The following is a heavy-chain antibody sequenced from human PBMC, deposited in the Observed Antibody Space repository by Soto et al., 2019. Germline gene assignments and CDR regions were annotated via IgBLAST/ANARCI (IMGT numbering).Heavy chain of an antibody. V-gene: IGHV3-9*01. CDR2: ISWNSGSI. J-gene: IGHJ4*02. CDR1: GFTFDDYA. D-gene: IGHD6-13*01. Sequence: GGSLRLSCAASGFTFDDYAMHWVRQAPGTGLEWVSGISWNSGSIGYADSVKGRFTISRDNAKNSLYLQMNSLRAEDTALYYCAKDIEPYSSSWYYFGYWGQGTLVTVSS. CDR3: AKDIEPYSSSWYYFGY.